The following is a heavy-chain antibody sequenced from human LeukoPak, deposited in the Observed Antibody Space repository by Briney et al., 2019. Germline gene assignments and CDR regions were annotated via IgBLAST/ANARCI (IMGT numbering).Heavy chain of an antibody. Sequence: PGGSLRLSCAASGFTFSSYSMNWVRQAPGKGLEWVSSISSSSSYIYYGDSVRGRFTISRDNAKNSLYLQMNSLRAEDTAVYYCARDLSTGGGHYYYYMDVWGKGTTVTISS. CDR1: GFTFSSYS. D-gene: IGHD3-10*01. CDR3: ARDLSTGGGHYYYYMDV. CDR2: ISSSSSYI. J-gene: IGHJ6*03. V-gene: IGHV3-21*01.